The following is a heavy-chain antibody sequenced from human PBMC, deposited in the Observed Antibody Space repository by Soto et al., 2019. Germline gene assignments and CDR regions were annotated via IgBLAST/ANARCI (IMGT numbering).Heavy chain of an antibody. V-gene: IGHV1-18*01. CDR1: GYSFNRYG. D-gene: IGHD3-3*01. CDR2: ISASSGNT. J-gene: IGHJ5*02. CDR3: ARETKFYGFWSGYYRFDT. Sequence: QTQLVQSGPEVKNPGASVKVSCKASGYSFNRYGISWVRQAPGQGLEWMGWISASSGNTTYAQELQGRVTMTTDTATTTAYMELRSLTSDDTAVYYCARETKFYGFWSGYYRFDTWGQGTLVSVSS.